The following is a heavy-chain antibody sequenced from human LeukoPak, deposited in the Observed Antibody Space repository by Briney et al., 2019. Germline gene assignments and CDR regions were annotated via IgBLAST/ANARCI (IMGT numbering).Heavy chain of an antibody. CDR2: IYSDGSST. CDR1: GFTFSSYW. J-gene: IGHJ4*02. D-gene: IGHD3-16*01. Sequence: GGSLRLSCAASGFTFSSYWMHWVRQAPGKGLVWVSDIYSDGSSTNYADSVKGRFTISRDNGKNTLYLQMNSLRAEDTAVYYCVRGGTNDYWGQGTLATVSS. CDR3: VRGGTNDY. V-gene: IGHV3-74*01.